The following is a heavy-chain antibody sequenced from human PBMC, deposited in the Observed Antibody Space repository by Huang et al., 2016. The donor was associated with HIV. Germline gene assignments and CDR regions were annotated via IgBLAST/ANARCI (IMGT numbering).Heavy chain of an antibody. CDR2: IHYSGST. CDR3: ARNYYDNVDWYFDL. V-gene: IGHV4-59*01. J-gene: IGHJ2*01. CDR1: GGSINSYY. D-gene: IGHD3-22*01. Sequence: QVQLQESGPGLVKPSEILSLTCTVSGGSINSYYWSWIRQPPGKGLEWIGYIHYSGSTIYNPSLKRRVTISVDTSKNQFSLKLSSVTAADTAMYYCARNYYDNVDWYFDLWGRGTLVTVSS.